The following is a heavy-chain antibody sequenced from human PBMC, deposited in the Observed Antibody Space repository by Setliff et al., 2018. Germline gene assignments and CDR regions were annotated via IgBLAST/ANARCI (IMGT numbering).Heavy chain of an antibody. J-gene: IGHJ3*01. Sequence: GGSLRLSCAASRFTFSNYWMSWVRQAPGKGLEWVANIKEDGSEKYYVDSVKGRFTISRDNAKNSLDLQMNNLRDEDTAVYYCARDRWKVIVNRGDDAFDLWGQGTMVT. CDR3: ARDRWKVIVNRGDDAFDL. CDR2: IKEDGSEK. CDR1: RFTFSNYW. V-gene: IGHV3-7*01. D-gene: IGHD3-22*01.